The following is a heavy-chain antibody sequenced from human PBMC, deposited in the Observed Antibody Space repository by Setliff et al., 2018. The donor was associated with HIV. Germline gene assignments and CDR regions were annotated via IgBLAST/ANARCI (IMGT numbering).Heavy chain of an antibody. Sequence: GGSLRLSCEASGFTFSSFEMNWVRQAPGKGLEWVSYISTDGSSTNYADSVKGRFTISRDNAKNTLYLQMNSLRAEDTAVYYCARERISVGGAQGADYWGQGTLVTVSS. CDR1: GFTFSSFE. CDR2: ISTDGSST. CDR3: ARERISVGGAQGADY. J-gene: IGHJ4*02. D-gene: IGHD1-26*01. V-gene: IGHV3-48*03.